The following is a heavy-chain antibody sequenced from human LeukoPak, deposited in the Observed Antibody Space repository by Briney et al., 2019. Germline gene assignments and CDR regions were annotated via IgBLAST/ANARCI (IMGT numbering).Heavy chain of an antibody. Sequence: GGSLRLSCTASGFTFSSYAMSWVRQAPGKGLEWVSGISGSGGSTYYADSVKGRFTISRDNSKNTLYLQMNSLRAEDTAVYYCAKGPTNWSGYPVDYWGQRTLVTVSS. CDR3: AKGPTNWSGYPVDY. J-gene: IGHJ4*02. D-gene: IGHD3-3*01. CDR1: GFTFSSYA. CDR2: ISGSGGST. V-gene: IGHV3-23*01.